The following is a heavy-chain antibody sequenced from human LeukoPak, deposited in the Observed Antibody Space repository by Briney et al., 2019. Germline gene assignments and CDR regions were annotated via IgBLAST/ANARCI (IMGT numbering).Heavy chain of an antibody. D-gene: IGHD3-10*01. CDR2: IKQDGSEK. CDR1: GFTFSSYW. V-gene: IGHV3-7*03. CDR3: ARERGDF. J-gene: IGHJ4*02. Sequence: GGSLRLSCAASGFTFSSYWMTWVRQAPGKGLEWVAIIKQDGSEKYYVDTVKGRFTISRDNAKNSLYLQMNNLRVEDTAVYYCARERGDFWGQGTLVTVSS.